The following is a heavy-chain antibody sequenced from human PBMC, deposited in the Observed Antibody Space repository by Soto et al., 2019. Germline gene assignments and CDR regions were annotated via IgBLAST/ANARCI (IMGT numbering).Heavy chain of an antibody. CDR2: IDSSGSAI. CDR3: ARGDASGY. Sequence: EVQLLESGGGLVQPGGSLRLSCAASGFTFSSYAMSWVRQAPGKGLQWVSYIDSSGSAIYYADSVKGRFTISRDNAKNSLYLQMNSLRAEDTALYYCARGDASGYWGQGTLVTVSS. J-gene: IGHJ4*02. CDR1: GFTFSSYA. V-gene: IGHV3-48*03. D-gene: IGHD2-2*01.